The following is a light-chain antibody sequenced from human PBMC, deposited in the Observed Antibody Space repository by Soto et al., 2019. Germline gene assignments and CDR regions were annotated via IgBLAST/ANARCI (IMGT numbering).Light chain of an antibody. CDR2: GAS. CDR3: QQYGDSPQT. Sequence: EIVMKQSPDTLSVTPGERGTLSCRASQSVNSNLAWYQQKPGQAPRPLFYGASNRATAIPDRFSGSGFGTDFTLTITRLEPEDFAVYYCQQYGDSPQTFGPGTKVDIK. V-gene: IGKV3-20*01. J-gene: IGKJ1*01. CDR1: QSVNSN.